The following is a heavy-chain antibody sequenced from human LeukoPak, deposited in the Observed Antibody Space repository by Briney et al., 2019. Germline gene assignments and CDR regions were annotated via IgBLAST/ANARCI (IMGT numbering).Heavy chain of an antibody. J-gene: IGHJ4*02. Sequence: GGSLRLSCVGSGFTFSSFRMNWVRQTPGKGLEWVSWIDSSSSQIDYEDSLQGRFTISRDNAKNSLYLQMNSLRAEDTAVYYCAKDSDSSSWYFDYWGQGTLVTVSS. D-gene: IGHD6-13*01. CDR2: IDSSSSQI. CDR3: AKDSDSSSWYFDY. V-gene: IGHV3-21*04. CDR1: GFTFSSFR.